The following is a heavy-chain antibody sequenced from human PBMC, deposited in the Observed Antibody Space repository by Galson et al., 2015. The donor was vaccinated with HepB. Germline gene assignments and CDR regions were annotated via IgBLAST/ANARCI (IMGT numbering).Heavy chain of an antibody. CDR3: ARYNWNDDHFDY. V-gene: IGHV3-74*01. Sequence: SLRLSCAASGLTFSHYWMHWVRQAPEKGLVWVSRINRDGRSTSYADSVKGRFTISRDNAKNTLYLQMNSLRAEDTAVYYCARYNWNDDHFDYWGQGTLVTVSS. J-gene: IGHJ4*02. CDR1: GLTFSHYW. D-gene: IGHD1-20*01. CDR2: INRDGRST.